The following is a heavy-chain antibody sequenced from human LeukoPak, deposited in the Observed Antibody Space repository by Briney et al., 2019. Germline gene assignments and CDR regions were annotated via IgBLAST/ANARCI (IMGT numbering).Heavy chain of an antibody. V-gene: IGHV3-48*01. Sequence: GGSLRLSCTASGFTFGDYAMSWVRQAPGKGLEWVSHISSDSRTIQYADSVRGRFTISRDNAKNILFLQMNSLRAEDTAIYYCAREWDSWGQGTLVTVSS. CDR3: AREWDS. J-gene: IGHJ4*02. CDR2: ISSDSRTI. CDR1: GFTFGDYA.